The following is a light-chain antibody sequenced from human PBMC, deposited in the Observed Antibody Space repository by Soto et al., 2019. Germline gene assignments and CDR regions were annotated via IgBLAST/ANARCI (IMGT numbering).Light chain of an antibody. CDR1: QSVDSTY. V-gene: IGKV3-20*01. CDR2: ATS. Sequence: IVWTPSPRNLAVSREEIDLRSCSTSQSVDSTYLAWYQQKPDQSPRLLIYATSTRAAGIPDRFSGSGSGTAFTLTISRLEPEDFAVYYCQQYGSSKWTFGQGTKVDIK. CDR3: QQYGSSKWT. J-gene: IGKJ1*01.